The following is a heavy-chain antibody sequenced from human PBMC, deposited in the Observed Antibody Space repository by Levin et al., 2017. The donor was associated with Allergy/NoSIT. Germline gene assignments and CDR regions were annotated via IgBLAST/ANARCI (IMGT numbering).Heavy chain of an antibody. Sequence: PGGSLRLSCKASGYTFTSFGISWVRQAPGQGLEWMGWISAYNGNTNYAQNLQGRVTMTTDTSTSTAYMELRSLRSDDTAVYYCARVPTSDSSSPRRLDYWGQGTLVTVSS. CDR3: ARVPTSDSSSPRRLDY. CDR1: GYTFTSFG. V-gene: IGHV1-18*01. J-gene: IGHJ4*02. D-gene: IGHD6-6*01. CDR2: ISAYNGNT.